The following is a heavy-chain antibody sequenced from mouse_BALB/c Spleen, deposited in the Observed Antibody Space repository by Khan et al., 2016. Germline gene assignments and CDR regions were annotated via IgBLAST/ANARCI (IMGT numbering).Heavy chain of an antibody. V-gene: IGHV9-3-1*01. CDR3: ARYRYYYGSSRYFDV. Sequence: QVQLQQSGPELKKPGKTVKISCKASGYTFTNYGMNWVKQAPGKGLKWMGWINTYSGESTYADDFKGRFAFSLETSANPAYLQINTLKNEDTATYFCARYRYYYGSSRYFDVWGAGTTVTVSS. J-gene: IGHJ1*01. CDR1: GYTFTNYG. D-gene: IGHD1-1*01. CDR2: INTYSGES.